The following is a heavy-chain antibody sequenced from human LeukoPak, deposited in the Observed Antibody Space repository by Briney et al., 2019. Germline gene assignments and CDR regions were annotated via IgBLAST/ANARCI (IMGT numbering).Heavy chain of an antibody. CDR3: ARDLWSRIAARQDPYYYYGMDV. D-gene: IGHD6-6*01. Sequence: GASVKVSCKASGGTFSSYAISWVRQAPGQGLEWMGGIIPIFGTANYAQKYQGRVTITADESTSTAYMELSSLRSEDTAVYYCARDLWSRIAARQDPYYYYGMDVWGQGITVTVSS. V-gene: IGHV1-69*01. CDR1: GGTFSSYA. J-gene: IGHJ6*02. CDR2: IIPIFGTA.